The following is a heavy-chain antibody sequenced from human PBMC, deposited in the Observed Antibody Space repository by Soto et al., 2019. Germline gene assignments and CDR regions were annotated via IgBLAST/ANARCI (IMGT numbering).Heavy chain of an antibody. CDR2: ISYDGSNK. CDR1: GFTFSSYV. CDR3: AKDLEGYCTTTSCYTYLGLDV. D-gene: IGHD2-2*01. V-gene: IGHV3-30*18. J-gene: IGHJ6*02. Sequence: WSLRLSCAASGFTFSSYVMHWVRQAPGKXLEWVAVISYDGSNKYYADSVKGRFTISRDNSKHTLYLQMNSLRPEDTAVYYCAKDLEGYCTTTSCYTYLGLDVWGQGTTVTVS.